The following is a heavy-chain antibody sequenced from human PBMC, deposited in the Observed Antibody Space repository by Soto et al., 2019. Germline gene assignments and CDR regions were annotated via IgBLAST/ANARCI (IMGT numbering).Heavy chain of an antibody. CDR2: IYYSGST. Sequence: SETLSLTCTVSGGSISSYYWSWIRQPPGKGLEWIGYIYYSGSTNYNPSLKSRVTISVDTSKNQFSLKLSSVTAADTAVYYCALMYSSGWHCDYWGQGTLVTVSS. CDR1: GGSISSYY. V-gene: IGHV4-59*01. CDR3: ALMYSSGWHCDY. J-gene: IGHJ4*02. D-gene: IGHD6-19*01.